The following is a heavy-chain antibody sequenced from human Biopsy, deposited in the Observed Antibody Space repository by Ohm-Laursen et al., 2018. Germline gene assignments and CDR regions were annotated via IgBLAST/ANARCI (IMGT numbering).Heavy chain of an antibody. CDR2: INQAGTT. CDR1: GKTFSDYQ. CDR3: GNEVHGRDY. V-gene: IGHV4-34*08. D-gene: IGHD2-15*01. Sequence: SETLSLTCAVFGKTFSDYQWSWIRWPPGKGLEWIGQINQAGTTNYNPSLKSRVSISADASKYEFSLRLTSVTAADTAVYLCGNEVHGRDYWGLGAQVTVSS. J-gene: IGHJ4*02.